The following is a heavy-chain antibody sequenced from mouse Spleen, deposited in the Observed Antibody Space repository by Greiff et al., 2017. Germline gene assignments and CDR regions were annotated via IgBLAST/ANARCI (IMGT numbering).Heavy chain of an antibody. D-gene: IGHD1-1*01. CDR1: GFSLTSYG. CDR3: ARRATVVATGDFYYYAMDY. V-gene: IGHV2-2*02. CDR2: IWSGGST. Sequence: VQLQQSGPGLVQPSQSLSITCTVSGFSLTSYGVHWVRQSPGKGLEWLGVIWSGGSTDYNAAFISRLSISKDNSKSQVFFKMNSLQANDTAIYYCARRATVVATGDFYYYAMDYWGQGTSVTVSS. J-gene: IGHJ4*01.